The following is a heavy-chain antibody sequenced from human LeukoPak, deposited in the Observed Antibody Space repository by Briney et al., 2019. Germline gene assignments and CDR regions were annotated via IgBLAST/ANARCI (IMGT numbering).Heavy chain of an antibody. V-gene: IGHV3-49*04. CDR2: IRSEAYGGTT. CDR3: ARVHITMVRGVAMDLYKYYYMDV. D-gene: IGHD3-10*01. J-gene: IGHJ6*03. CDR1: GFTFGDYT. Sequence: GGSLRLSCTASGFTFGDYTMNWVRQAPGKGLEWVGFIRSEAYGGTTEYAASVKGRFTISRDDSKSIAYLQMNSLKTEDTAVYYCARVHITMVRGVAMDLYKYYYMDVWGKGTTVTISS.